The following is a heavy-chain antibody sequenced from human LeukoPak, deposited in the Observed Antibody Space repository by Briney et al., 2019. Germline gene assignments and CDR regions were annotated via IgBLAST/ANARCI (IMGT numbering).Heavy chain of an antibody. D-gene: IGHD3-3*01. V-gene: IGHV1-2*02. CDR2: INPNSGGT. J-gene: IGHJ4*02. CDR1: GYTFTGYY. Sequence: ASVKVSCKASGYTFTGYYMHWVRQAPGQGLEWMGWINPNSGGTNYAQTFQGRVTMTRDTSISTAYMELSRLRSDDTAVYYCARTTQKFLEWFHFDYWGQGTLVTVSS. CDR3: ARTTQKFLEWFHFDY.